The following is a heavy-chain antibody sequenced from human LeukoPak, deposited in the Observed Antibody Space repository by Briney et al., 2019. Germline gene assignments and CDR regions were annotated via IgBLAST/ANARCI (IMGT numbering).Heavy chain of an antibody. Sequence: PSETLSLTCTVSGYSISSGYFWGWIRQPPGKGLEWIGTIYYSGSTYYNPSLKSRVTISVDTSKNQFSLKLSSVTAADTAVYYCARTYYDILTGYRSDAFDIWGQGTMVTVSS. CDR1: GYSISSGYF. V-gene: IGHV4-38-2*02. J-gene: IGHJ3*02. CDR3: ARTYYDILTGYRSDAFDI. CDR2: IYYSGST. D-gene: IGHD3-9*01.